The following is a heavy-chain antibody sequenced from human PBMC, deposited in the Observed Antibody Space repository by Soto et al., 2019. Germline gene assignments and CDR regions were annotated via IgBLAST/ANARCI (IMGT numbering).Heavy chain of an antibody. J-gene: IGHJ5*02. CDR3: ARDPSGIAAEGWFDP. CDR1: GDSVSRY. V-gene: IGHV4-59*02. CDR2: IFHSGST. D-gene: IGHD6-13*01. Sequence: PSETLSLTCTVSGDSVSRYWTWIRQPPGKGLEWIGHIFHSGSTYYNPSLKSRVTISVDTSKNQFSLRLSSVTAADTAVYYCARDPSGIAAEGWFDPWGQGTLVTVSS.